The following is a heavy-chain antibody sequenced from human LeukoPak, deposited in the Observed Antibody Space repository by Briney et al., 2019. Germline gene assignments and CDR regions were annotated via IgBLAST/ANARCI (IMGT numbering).Heavy chain of an antibody. J-gene: IGHJ4*02. Sequence: GGSLRLSCEASGFFVNENYMSWVRQAPGKGLEWVSVIYSGGNTYYADSVKGRFTISRGAYKNILYLQMNSLRVEDTAVYYCARAGIQWLSFDYWGQGTLVTVSS. D-gene: IGHD6-19*01. CDR2: IYSGGNT. CDR1: GFFVNENY. CDR3: ARAGIQWLSFDY. V-gene: IGHV3-53*01.